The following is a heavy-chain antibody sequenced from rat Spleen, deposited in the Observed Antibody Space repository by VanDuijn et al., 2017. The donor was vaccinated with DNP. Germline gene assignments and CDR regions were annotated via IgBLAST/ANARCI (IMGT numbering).Heavy chain of an antibody. Sequence: EVQLVESGGGLVQPGRSLKLSCVVSGVTFNNYWMTWIRQVPGKGLEWVASIFSSVGSTYYPDSVKGRFTISRDNAKNTLYLQMNSLRSEDTATYYCATLTTEGIVRIPWFAYWGQGTLVTVSS. V-gene: IGHV5-31*01. D-gene: IGHD1-11*01. CDR3: ATLTTEGIVRIPWFAY. J-gene: IGHJ3*01. CDR1: GVTFNNYW. CDR2: IFSSVGST.